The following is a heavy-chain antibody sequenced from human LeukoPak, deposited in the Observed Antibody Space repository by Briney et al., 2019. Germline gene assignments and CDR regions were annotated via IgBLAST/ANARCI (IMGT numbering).Heavy chain of an antibody. CDR1: GFTFSSYW. CDR2: IYSGGAI. CDR3: ARRPGN. J-gene: IGHJ4*02. V-gene: IGHV3-53*01. Sequence: EGSLRLSCAASGFTFSSYWMHWVRQAPGKGLVWVSLIYSGGAIRYADSVKGRFTISRDSSKNTLFLQMNDLTVEDTARYYCARRPGNWGQGILVTVSS. D-gene: IGHD1-14*01.